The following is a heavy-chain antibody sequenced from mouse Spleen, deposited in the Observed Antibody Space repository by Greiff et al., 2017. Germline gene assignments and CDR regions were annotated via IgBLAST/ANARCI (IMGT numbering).Heavy chain of an antibody. CDR3: AREGITTATDY. CDR2: IYPGDGDT. Sequence: VQLQQSGAELARPGASVKLSCKASGYTFTSYWMQWVKQRPGQGLEWIGAIYPGDGDTRYTQKFKGKATLTADKSSSTAYMQLSSLASEDSAVYYCAREGITTATDYWGQGTTLTVSS. CDR1: GYTFTSYW. D-gene: IGHD1-2*01. V-gene: IGHV1-87*01. J-gene: IGHJ2*01.